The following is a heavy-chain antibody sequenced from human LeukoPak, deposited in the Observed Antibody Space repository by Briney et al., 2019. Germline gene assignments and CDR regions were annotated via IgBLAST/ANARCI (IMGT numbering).Heavy chain of an antibody. Sequence: ASVKVSCKASGYTFTSYGISWVRQAPGQGLEWMGWISAYNGNTNYAQKFQGRVTMTTDTSTGTAYMELRSLRSDDTAVYYCARVGDRNYGYSDGRRGYGDYGERDYWGQGTLVTVSS. D-gene: IGHD5-18*01. CDR1: GYTFTSYG. CDR3: ARVGDRNYGYSDGRRGYGDYGERDY. CDR2: ISAYNGNT. J-gene: IGHJ4*02. V-gene: IGHV1-18*01.